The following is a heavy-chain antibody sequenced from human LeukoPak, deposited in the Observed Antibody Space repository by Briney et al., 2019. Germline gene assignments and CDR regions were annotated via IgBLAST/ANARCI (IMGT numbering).Heavy chain of an antibody. CDR3: ARVYYDSSGYYYFDY. D-gene: IGHD3-22*01. V-gene: IGHV6-1*01. CDR1: GDSVSSNSAA. CDR2: TYYRSKWYN. J-gene: IGHJ4*02. Sequence: PSQTLSLTCAISGDSVSSNSAAWNWIRQSPSSGLEWLGRTYYRSKWYNDYAVSVKSRITINPDTSKNQFSLKLSSVTAADTAVYYCARVYYDSSGYYYFDYWGQGTLVTVSS.